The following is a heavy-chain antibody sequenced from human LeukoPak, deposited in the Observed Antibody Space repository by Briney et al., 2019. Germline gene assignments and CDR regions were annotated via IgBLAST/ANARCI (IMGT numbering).Heavy chain of an antibody. CDR2: IYYSGST. CDR1: GGSVTNRNYY. Sequence: PSETLSLTCTVSGGSVTNRNYYWGWIRQPPEKGLEWIGSIYYSGSTYQSPSLRSRVTISVDTSKNQISLELNSVTAADTAVYYCASYSTSIAAADNYYYYGMDVWGQGTTVTVSS. J-gene: IGHJ6*02. V-gene: IGHV4-39*01. D-gene: IGHD6-13*01. CDR3: ASYSTSIAAADNYYYYGMDV.